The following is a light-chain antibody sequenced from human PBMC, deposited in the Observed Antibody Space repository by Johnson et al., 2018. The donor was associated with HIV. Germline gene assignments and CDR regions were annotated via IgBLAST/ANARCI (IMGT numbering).Light chain of an antibody. CDR1: SSNVGNNY. CDR2: EKN. Sequence: QSVLTQPPSVSAAPGQKVTISCSGTSSNVGNNYVSWYQQFPGTAPKLLIYEKNKRPSGIPDRFSASKSGTSATLAIIGLQNGDEADYYCGTWDSSLSAHYVFGTGTKVTVL. CDR3: GTWDSSLSAHYV. J-gene: IGLJ1*01. V-gene: IGLV1-51*02.